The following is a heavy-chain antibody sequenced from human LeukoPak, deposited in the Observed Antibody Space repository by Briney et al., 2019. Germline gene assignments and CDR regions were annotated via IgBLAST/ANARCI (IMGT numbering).Heavy chain of an antibody. V-gene: IGHV4-59*08. D-gene: IGHD5-18*01. J-gene: IGHJ4*02. CDR1: GGSISSYY. Sequence: ESSETLSLTCTVSGGSISSYYWSWIRQPPGKGLEWIGYIYYSGSTNYNPSLRSRLTMSVDTSKNQFSLKLSSVTAADTAVYYCARHSGGYSYGYFDSWGQGTLVTVSS. CDR2: IYYSGST. CDR3: ARHSGGYSYGYFDS.